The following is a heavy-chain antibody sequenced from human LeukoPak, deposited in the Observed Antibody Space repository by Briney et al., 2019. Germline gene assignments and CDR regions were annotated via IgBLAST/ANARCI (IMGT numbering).Heavy chain of an antibody. V-gene: IGHV3-48*04. D-gene: IGHD6-6*01. Sequence: GGSLRLSCAASGFIFSQYNMHWVRQAPGQGLEWVAFISESGDTVYYADSVKGRFTISRDNAKNSLYLQMSSLRAEDTAVYYCARGDSSSFLFDYWGQGTLVTVSS. J-gene: IGHJ4*02. CDR3: ARGDSSSFLFDY. CDR2: ISESGDTV. CDR1: GFIFSQYN.